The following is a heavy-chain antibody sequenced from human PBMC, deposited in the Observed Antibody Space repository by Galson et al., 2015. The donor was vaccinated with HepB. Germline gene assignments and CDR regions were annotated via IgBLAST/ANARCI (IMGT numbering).Heavy chain of an antibody. CDR1: GGTFSSYA. D-gene: IGHD2-15*01. CDR2: IIPIFGIA. J-gene: IGHJ6*02. Sequence: SVKVSCKASGGTFSSYAISWVRQAPGQGLEWMGGIIPIFGIANYAQKFQGRVTITADESTSTAYMELSSLRSEDTAVYYCARALSEEGVVVVAATYYYYYGMDVWGQGTTVTVSS. V-gene: IGHV1-69*13. CDR3: ARALSEEGVVVVAATYYYYYGMDV.